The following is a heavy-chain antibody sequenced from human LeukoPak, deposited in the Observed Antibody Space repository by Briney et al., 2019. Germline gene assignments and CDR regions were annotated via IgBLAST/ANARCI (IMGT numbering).Heavy chain of an antibody. Sequence: GGSLRLSCAASGFTFSSYGMHWVRQAPGKGLEWVAFIRYDGSNKYYADSVKGRFTISRDNSKNTLYLQMNSLRAEDTAVYYCAKDRAYYSDSSGYYLVRAYDYWGQGTLVTVSS. CDR2: IRYDGSNK. J-gene: IGHJ4*02. CDR3: AKDRAYYSDSSGYYLVRAYDY. V-gene: IGHV3-30*02. CDR1: GFTFSSYG. D-gene: IGHD3-22*01.